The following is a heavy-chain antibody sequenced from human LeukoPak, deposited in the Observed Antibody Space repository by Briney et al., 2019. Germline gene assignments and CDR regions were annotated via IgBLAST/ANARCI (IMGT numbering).Heavy chain of an antibody. V-gene: IGHV3-21*01. J-gene: IGHJ4*02. CDR1: EFTFSSYS. Sequence: PGGSLRLSCAASEFTFSSYSMNWVRQAPGKGLEWVSSISSSSSYIYYADSVKGRFTISRDNAKNSLYLQMNSLRAEDTAVYYCARDRAVAGTDYWGQGTLVTISS. CDR3: ARDRAVAGTDY. D-gene: IGHD6-19*01. CDR2: ISSSSSYI.